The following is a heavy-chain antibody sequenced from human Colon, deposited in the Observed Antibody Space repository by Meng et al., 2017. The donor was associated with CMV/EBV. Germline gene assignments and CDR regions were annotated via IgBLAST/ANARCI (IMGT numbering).Heavy chain of an antibody. CDR3: ARGKNYYDSSGYRKGLDY. CDR1: GHTFTDNY. Sequence: QVRLVQAGAEVKKPGASVKVSCKASGHTFTDNYMHWVRQAPGQGLEWMGWINPNSGGTNYAQKFQGRVTMTRDTSISTAYMELSRLRSDDTAVYYCARGKNYYDSSGYRKGLDYWGQGTLVTVSS. CDR2: INPNSGGT. D-gene: IGHD3-22*01. V-gene: IGHV1-2*02. J-gene: IGHJ4*02.